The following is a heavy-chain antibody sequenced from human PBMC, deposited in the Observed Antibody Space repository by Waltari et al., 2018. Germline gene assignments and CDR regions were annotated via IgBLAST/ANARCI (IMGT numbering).Heavy chain of an antibody. CDR2: IIPTFGKA. CDR3: ARHYCGGDCYSSRYYGMDV. Sequence: QVQLVQSGAEVKKPGSSVKVSCKASGGTFSSYAISWVRQAPGQGLEWMGRIIPTFGKANYAQKFQGRVTITADKSTSTAYMELSSLRSEDTAVYYCARHYCGGDCYSSRYYGMDVWGQGTTVTVSS. J-gene: IGHJ6*02. CDR1: GGTFSSYA. V-gene: IGHV1-69*02. D-gene: IGHD2-21*01.